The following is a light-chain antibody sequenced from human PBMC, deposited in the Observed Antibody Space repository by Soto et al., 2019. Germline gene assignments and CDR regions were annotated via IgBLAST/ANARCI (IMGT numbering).Light chain of an antibody. V-gene: IGKV4-1*01. CDR3: QQYYSSPRT. CDR2: WAS. Sequence: DIVMTQSPDSLAMSLGERATISCKSSQSLLYSSHNKTYLAWYQQRPGQPPNLLIYWASTRESGVPDRFSGSGSGTDFTLTISSLQAEDVAVYYCQQYYSSPRTFGHGTKVEIK. CDR1: QSLLYSSHNKTY. J-gene: IGKJ1*01.